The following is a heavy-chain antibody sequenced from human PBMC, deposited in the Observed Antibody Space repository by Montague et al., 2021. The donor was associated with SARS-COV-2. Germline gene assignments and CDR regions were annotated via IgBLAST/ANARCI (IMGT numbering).Heavy chain of an antibody. CDR2: INHSGST. D-gene: IGHD6-13*01. V-gene: IGHV4-34*01. J-gene: IGHJ4*02. CDR3: ARGHYSSSWYGIRYYFDY. Sequence: SETLSLTCAVYGGSFSGYYWSWIRQPPGKGLEWIGEINHSGSTNYNPSLKSRVTISVDTSKNQFSLKLGSVTAADTAVYYCARGHYSSSWYGIRYYFDYWGQGTLVTVSS. CDR1: GGSFSGYY.